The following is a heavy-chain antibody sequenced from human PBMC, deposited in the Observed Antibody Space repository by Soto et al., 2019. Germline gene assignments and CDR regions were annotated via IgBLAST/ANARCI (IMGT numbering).Heavy chain of an antibody. Sequence: QLQLQESGPGLVKPSEPLSLTCTVSSGSISSSSYYWGWMRQRPGKMLEWIGSIYYSGSTYYNPCHKMRATISVDTSKEQFSLKLSAVAAADRAVYSGARHGEYGYYCTLVWCAPWGQGTLGTVSS. CDR3: ARHGEYGYYCTLVWCAP. V-gene: IGHV4-39*01. D-gene: IGHD4-17*01. CDR2: IYYSGST. CDR1: SGSISSSSYY. J-gene: IGHJ5*02.